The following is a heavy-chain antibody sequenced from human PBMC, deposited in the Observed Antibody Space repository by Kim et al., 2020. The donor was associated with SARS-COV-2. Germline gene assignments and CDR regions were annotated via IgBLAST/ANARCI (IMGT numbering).Heavy chain of an antibody. CDR1: GFTFGDYA. J-gene: IGHJ6*02. D-gene: IGHD3-10*01. V-gene: IGHV3-9*01. CDR3: AKVGWGPMVRGVIEFGGMDV. CDR2: ISWNSGSI. Sequence: GGSLRLSCAASGFTFGDYAMHWVRQAPGKGLEWVSGISWNSGSIGYADSVKGRFTISRDNAKNSLYLQMNSLRAEDTALYYCAKVGWGPMVRGVIEFGGMDVWGQGTTVTVSS.